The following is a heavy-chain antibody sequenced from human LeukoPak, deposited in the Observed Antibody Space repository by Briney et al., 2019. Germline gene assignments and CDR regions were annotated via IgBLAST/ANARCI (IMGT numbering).Heavy chain of an antibody. CDR1: GFTFSSYW. V-gene: IGHV3-7*03. CDR2: IKQDGSEK. CDR3: ASHVRYCTSTNCYQDAFDI. D-gene: IGHD2-2*01. Sequence: GGSLRLSCAASGFTFSSYWMGWVRQAPGKGLERVANIKQDGSEKHYVDSVKGRFTISRDNAKNSLYLQMNSLRAEDTAVYYCASHVRYCTSTNCYQDAFDIWGQGTMVTVSS. J-gene: IGHJ3*02.